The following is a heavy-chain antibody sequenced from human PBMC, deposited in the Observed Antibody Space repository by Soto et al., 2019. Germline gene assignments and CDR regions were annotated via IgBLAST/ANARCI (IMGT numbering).Heavy chain of an antibody. J-gene: IGHJ4*02. CDR3: ARTSGDY. V-gene: IGHV4-39*07. CDR1: GGSISSSSYY. Sequence: PSETLSLTCTVSGGSISSSSYYWGWIRQPPGKGLEWIGSIYYSGSTYYNPSLKSRVTISVDTSKNQFSLKLSSVTAADTAVYYCARTSGDYWGQGTLVTVSS. CDR2: IYYSGST. D-gene: IGHD3-10*01.